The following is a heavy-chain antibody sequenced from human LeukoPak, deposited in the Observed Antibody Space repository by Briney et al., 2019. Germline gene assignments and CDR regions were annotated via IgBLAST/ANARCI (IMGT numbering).Heavy chain of an antibody. Sequence: GGSLRLSCAASGFTFSSYAMSWVRQAPGKGLEWVSSISSSSSYIYYADSVKGRFTISRDNAKNSLYLQMNSLRAEDTAVYYCARSGIAARRPVWFDPWGQGTLVTVSS. CDR2: ISSSSSYI. D-gene: IGHD6-6*01. CDR1: GFTFSSYA. V-gene: IGHV3-21*01. J-gene: IGHJ5*02. CDR3: ARSGIAARRPVWFDP.